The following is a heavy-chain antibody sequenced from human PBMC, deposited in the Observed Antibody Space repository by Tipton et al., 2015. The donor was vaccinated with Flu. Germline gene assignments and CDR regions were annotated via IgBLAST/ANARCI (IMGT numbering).Heavy chain of an antibody. V-gene: IGHV4-61*02. D-gene: IGHD3-10*01. J-gene: IGHJ4*02. CDR3: ARIYYYGSGDYYLDS. CDR2: IYTTGII. CDR1: GGSISSGSYY. Sequence: LRLSCTVSGGSISSGSYYWSWIRQPAGKGLEWIGRIYTTGIINYNPSLKSRVTISADTSKTKFSLELRSVTAADTAVYYFARIYYYGSGDYYLDSWGQGTLVTVSS.